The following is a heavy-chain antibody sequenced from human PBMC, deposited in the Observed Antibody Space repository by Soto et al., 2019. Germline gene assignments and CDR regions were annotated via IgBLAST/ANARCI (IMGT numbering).Heavy chain of an antibody. J-gene: IGHJ4*02. V-gene: IGHV3-33*01. CDR2: IWYDGSNI. CDR3: ARDREQWLVGYYFDY. CDR1: GFTFSRYG. Sequence: GGSLRLSCAASGFTFSRYGMHWVRQAPGRGLEWVAVIWYDGSNIYYADSVKGRFAISRDNSKDTLDLQMNSLRAEDTAVYYCARDREQWLVGYYFDYWGQGTLVTVSS. D-gene: IGHD6-19*01.